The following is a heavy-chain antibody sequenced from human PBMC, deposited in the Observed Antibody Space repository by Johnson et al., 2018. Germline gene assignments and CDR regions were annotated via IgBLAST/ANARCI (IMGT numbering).Heavy chain of an antibody. D-gene: IGHD2-8*01. J-gene: IGHJ6*03. CDR3: AKRVSYGTNPDYYYLDV. Sequence: QVQLQESGGGVVQPGRSLRLSCVASGFTFSRHGMHWIRQAPGKGLEWVAVIWYDGSTEYYVESVKGRFTISRDSSKNKLYLLMNTLRPEDTALYYCAKRVSYGTNPDYYYLDVWGKGTTVTVSS. CDR2: IWYDGSTE. V-gene: IGHV3-33*06. CDR1: GFTFSRHG.